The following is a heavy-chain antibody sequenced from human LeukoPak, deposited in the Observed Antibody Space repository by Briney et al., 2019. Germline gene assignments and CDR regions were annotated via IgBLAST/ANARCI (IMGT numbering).Heavy chain of an antibody. CDR1: GFTLSNYA. D-gene: IGHD3-10*01. CDR2: ITGSGALT. Sequence: GGSLRLSCAASGFTLSNYAMTWVRQAPGKGLEWVSSITGSGALTYYADSVKGRFTISKDNAMDTLFLQMNSLRADDTAAYYCAKDRVDGSGSQFDSWGQGSLVTVSS. J-gene: IGHJ4*02. CDR3: AKDRVDGSGSQFDS. V-gene: IGHV3-23*01.